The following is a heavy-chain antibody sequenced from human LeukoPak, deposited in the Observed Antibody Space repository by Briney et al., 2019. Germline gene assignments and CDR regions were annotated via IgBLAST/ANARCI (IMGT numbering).Heavy chain of an antibody. J-gene: IGHJ4*02. D-gene: IGHD6-19*01. CDR2: LPYGGANK. Sequence: PGGSLRLSCAASGFTFSDYAMHWVRQAPGKGLEWVAVLPYGGANKYYADSVKGRFTISRDNSKNTLILQVNLLRAEDTAVYYCAKPKFAVAGSNFFDYWGQGTLVTVSS. CDR3: AKPKFAVAGSNFFDY. V-gene: IGHV3-30-3*01. CDR1: GFTFSDYA.